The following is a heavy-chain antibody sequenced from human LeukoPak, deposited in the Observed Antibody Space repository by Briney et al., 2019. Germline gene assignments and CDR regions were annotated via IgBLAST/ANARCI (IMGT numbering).Heavy chain of an antibody. Sequence: PGGSLRLSCAASGFIFSTYAMSWVRQAPGKGLEWVSATTGSGDSTYYADSVKGRFTTSRDNSKNTLSLQMNSLRAEDTAVYYCAKENPVGGTNYFDYWGQGTLVTVPS. CDR2: TTGSGDST. CDR1: GFIFSTYA. D-gene: IGHD1-26*01. J-gene: IGHJ4*02. V-gene: IGHV3-23*01. CDR3: AKENPVGGTNYFDY.